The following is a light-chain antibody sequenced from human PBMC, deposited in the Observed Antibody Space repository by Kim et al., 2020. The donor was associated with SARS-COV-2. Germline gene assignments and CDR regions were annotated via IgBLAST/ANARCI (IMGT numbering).Light chain of an antibody. CDR1: SSDVGNYKD. V-gene: IGLV2-11*01. CDR2: EVT. CDR3: CSYAATNTLI. J-gene: IGLJ2*01. Sequence: QSALTQPRSVSDSPGQSVTISCTGTSSDVGNYKDVSWYQQHPGKVPKLMIYEVTKRPSGVPDRFSGSRSGNTASLTVSGLQPDDEADYFCCSYAATNTLIFGGGTQLTVL.